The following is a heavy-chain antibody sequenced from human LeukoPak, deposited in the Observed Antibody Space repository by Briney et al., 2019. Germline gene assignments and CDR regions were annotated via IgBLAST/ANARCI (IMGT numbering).Heavy chain of an antibody. J-gene: IGHJ5*02. CDR1: GFIFSDYA. CDR2: ISFDGSQK. V-gene: IGHV3-30*02. Sequence: GGSLRLSCGASGFIFSDYAMTWIRQAPGKGLEWVALISFDGSQKYYADSVKGRFTISRDNSKSTVYLQMNSLRVEDAAVYYCSKDLTSDFGGDLDPWGQGTLVTVSS. CDR3: SKDLTSDFGGDLDP. D-gene: IGHD3-10*01.